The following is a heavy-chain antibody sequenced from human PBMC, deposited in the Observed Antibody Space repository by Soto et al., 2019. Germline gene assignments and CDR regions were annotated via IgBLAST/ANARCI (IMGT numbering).Heavy chain of an antibody. CDR1: VFTFMSYA. CDR3: ARDPGELHYYGMDV. CDR2: ISYDGSNK. D-gene: IGHD1-26*01. Sequence: HGWSLGLSCASSVFTFMSYAMHWVRQAPGKGLEWVAVISYDGSNKYYADSVKGRFTISRDNSKNTLYLQMNSLRAEDTAVYYCARDPGELHYYGMDVWGQGTTVTVSS. J-gene: IGHJ6*02. V-gene: IGHV3-30-3*01.